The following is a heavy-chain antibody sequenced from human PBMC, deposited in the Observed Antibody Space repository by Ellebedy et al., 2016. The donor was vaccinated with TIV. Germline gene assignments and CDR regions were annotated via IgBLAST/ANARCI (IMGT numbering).Heavy chain of an antibody. J-gene: IGHJ6*02. CDR3: CRDVPRKVRNSYGDEAGYYHYAVGV. Sequence: GESLKISCTTSGFTFGDFALTWFRQAPGMGLEWVGLIRSNSYGGTAEYAASVKGRFTISRDDPKSIAYLQMNSLKLDDTAVYYCCRDVPRKVRNSYGDEAGYYHYAVGVWGQGTTVTVSS. V-gene: IGHV3-49*03. CDR2: IRSNSYGGTA. D-gene: IGHD2/OR15-2a*01. CDR1: GFTFGDFA.